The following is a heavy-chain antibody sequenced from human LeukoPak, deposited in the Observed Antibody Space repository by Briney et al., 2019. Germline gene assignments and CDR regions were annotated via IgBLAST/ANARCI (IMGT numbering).Heavy chain of an antibody. CDR2: IYYSGST. D-gene: IGHD5-12*01. CDR1: GGSISSGDYY. V-gene: IGHV4-30-4*01. CDR3: ARYSGYDDGYDY. J-gene: IGHJ4*02. Sequence: KSSQTLSLTCTVSGGSISSGDYYWSWIRQPPGKGLEWIGYIYYSGSTYYIPSLKSRVTISVDTSKNQFSLKLGSVTAADTAVYYCARYSGYDDGYDYWGQGTLVTVSS.